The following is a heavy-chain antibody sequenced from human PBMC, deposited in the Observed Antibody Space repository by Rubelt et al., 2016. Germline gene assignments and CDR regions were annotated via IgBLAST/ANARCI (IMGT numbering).Heavy chain of an antibody. Sequence: PRGESGGGLVQPGGSLRLSCKASGFSVSSDYISWVRQAPGKGLEWVSIIYRAGDTYYADSVKGRFIISRDNSRNTLYLQMNSLGADDTAVYYCAKDLRSSSWYYFDCWGQGTLVTVSS. J-gene: IGHJ4*02. D-gene: IGHD6-13*01. CDR3: AKDLRSSSWYYFDC. V-gene: IGHV3-66*01. CDR1: GFSVSSDY. CDR2: IYRAGDT.